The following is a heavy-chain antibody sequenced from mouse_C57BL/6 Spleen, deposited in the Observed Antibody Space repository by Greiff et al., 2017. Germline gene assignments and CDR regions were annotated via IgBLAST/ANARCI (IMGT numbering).Heavy chain of an antibody. V-gene: IGHV1-81*01. D-gene: IGHD2-4*01. CDR2: IYPRSGNT. Sequence: QVQLQQSGAELARPGASVKLSCKASGYTFTSYGISWVKQRTGQGLEWIGEIYPRSGNTYYNEKFKGKATLTADKSSSTAYMELRSLTSEDSAVYFCAGSDYDYEDYFDYWGQGTTLTVSS. CDR1: GYTFTSYG. J-gene: IGHJ2*01. CDR3: AGSDYDYEDYFDY.